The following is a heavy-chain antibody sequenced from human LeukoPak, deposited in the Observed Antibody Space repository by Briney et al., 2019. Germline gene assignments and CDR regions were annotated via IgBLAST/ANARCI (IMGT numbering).Heavy chain of an antibody. CDR3: ARDSGGLSVYDY. V-gene: IGHV4-4*07. J-gene: IGHJ4*02. CDR2: ITYSGST. D-gene: IGHD1-26*01. CDR1: GGSIKNYY. Sequence: PSETLSLTCTVSGGSIKNYYWSWIRQPAGKGLEWIGRITYSGSTKYNPSLKSRVTMSVDTSKNQFSLKLSSVTAADTAVYYCARDSGGLSVYDYWGQGTLVTVSS.